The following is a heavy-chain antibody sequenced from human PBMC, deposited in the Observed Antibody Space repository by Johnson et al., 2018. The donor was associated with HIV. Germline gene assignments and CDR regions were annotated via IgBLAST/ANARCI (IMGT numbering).Heavy chain of an antibody. CDR2: VWYDGSDK. J-gene: IGHJ3*02. V-gene: IGHV3-33*01. CDR3: GRESTGAGTAFDI. Sequence: QVQLVEPGGGVVQPGRSLRLSCAASAFTFSSYGMHWVRQAPGKGLEWVAGVWYDGSDKYYAGSVKGRFTIFRDNSENTLYLQMNRLRAEDTAVYYCGRESTGAGTAFDIWGQGTMVTVSS. D-gene: IGHD2-8*02. CDR1: AFTFSSYG.